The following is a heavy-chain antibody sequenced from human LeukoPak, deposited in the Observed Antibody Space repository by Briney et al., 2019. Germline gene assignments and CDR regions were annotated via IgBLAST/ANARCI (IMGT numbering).Heavy chain of an antibody. CDR2: VFYTGKT. CDR1: GGSVSTSDYY. V-gene: IGHV4-39*07. Sequence: SSETLSLTCTVSGGSVSTSDYYWGWIRQSPVKGLEWIGDVFYTGKTNYNPSLRGRATISIDTSKNQFSLKLTYVTATDSAVYYCARVFDSWGQGTLVTVSS. CDR3: ARVFDS. J-gene: IGHJ4*02.